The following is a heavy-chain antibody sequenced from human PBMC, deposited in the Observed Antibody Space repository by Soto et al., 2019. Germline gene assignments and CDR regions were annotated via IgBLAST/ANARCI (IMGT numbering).Heavy chain of an antibody. CDR2: IYYSGST. D-gene: IGHD3-3*01. J-gene: IGHJ4*02. CDR1: GGSISTYY. V-gene: IGHV4-59*08. Sequence: ETLSLTCTXSGGSISTYYWSWIRQPPGKGLEWIGYIYYSGSTNYNPSLKSRVTISVDTSKNQFSLKLSSVTAADTAVYYCARGGWRHIDYWGQGTLVTVSS. CDR3: ARGGWRHIDY.